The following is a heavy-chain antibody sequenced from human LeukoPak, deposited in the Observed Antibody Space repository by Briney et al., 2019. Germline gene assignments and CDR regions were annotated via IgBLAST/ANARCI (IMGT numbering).Heavy chain of an antibody. Sequence: SETLSLTCTVSGYSISSGYYWGWIRQPPGKGLEWIGSIYHSGSTYYNPSLKSRVTISVDTSKNQFSLKLSSVTAADTAVYYCARHGSPKGPYYYDSSGYYGTDYWGQGTLVTVSS. CDR3: ARHGSPKGPYYYDSSGYYGTDY. V-gene: IGHV4-38-2*02. CDR2: IYHSGST. CDR1: GYSISSGYY. J-gene: IGHJ4*02. D-gene: IGHD3-22*01.